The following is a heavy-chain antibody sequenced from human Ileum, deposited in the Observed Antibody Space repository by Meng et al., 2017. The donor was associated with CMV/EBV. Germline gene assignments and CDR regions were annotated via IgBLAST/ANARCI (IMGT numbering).Heavy chain of an antibody. D-gene: IGHD5-12*01. CDR1: RDTFPSHY. CDR3: VREGSGLKYFDY. J-gene: IGHJ4*02. Sequence: CKASRDTFPSHYIHWVRQAPGQGLEWMGLINPYDSSTGYGRRFRGRVTVTRDTSTSTVYMEVSSLRSEDTAIFYCVREGSGLKYFDYWGQGTLVTVSS. CDR2: INPYDSST. V-gene: IGHV1-46*01.